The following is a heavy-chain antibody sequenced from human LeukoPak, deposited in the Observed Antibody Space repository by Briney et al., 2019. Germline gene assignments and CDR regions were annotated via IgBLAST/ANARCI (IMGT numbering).Heavy chain of an antibody. D-gene: IGHD3-9*01. CDR1: GGTFSSYA. CDR2: IIPIFGTP. J-gene: IGHJ4*02. Sequence: GASVKVFCKASGGTFSSYAISWVRQAPGQGLEWMGGIIPIFGTPNYAQKFQDRVTITADESSSTAYMELSSLRSEDTAVYYCARDRHDILTGYPRPYYFDYWGQGTLVTVSS. V-gene: IGHV1-69*01. CDR3: ARDRHDILTGYPRPYYFDY.